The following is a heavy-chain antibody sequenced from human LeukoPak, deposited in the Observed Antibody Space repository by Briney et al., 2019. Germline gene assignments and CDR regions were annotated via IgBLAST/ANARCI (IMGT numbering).Heavy chain of an antibody. J-gene: IGHJ6*02. CDR1: GYTFTSYY. CDR2: INPSGGST. Sequence: ASVKVSCKASGYTFTSYYMHWVRQAPGQGLEWMGIINPSGGSTSYAQKFQGRVTMTRDTSTSTVYMELSSLRSEDTAVNYCARDLGSYYDFWSGLYGMDVWGQGTTVTVSS. D-gene: IGHD3-3*01. CDR3: ARDLGSYYDFWSGLYGMDV. V-gene: IGHV1-46*01.